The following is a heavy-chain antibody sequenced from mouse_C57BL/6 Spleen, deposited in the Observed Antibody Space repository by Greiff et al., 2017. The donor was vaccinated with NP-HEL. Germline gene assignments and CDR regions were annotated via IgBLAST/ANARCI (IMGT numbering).Heavy chain of an antibody. CDR3: ARLEGNYGGY. CDR1: GYTFTSYW. J-gene: IGHJ2*01. CDR2: IDPSDSYT. Sequence: QVQLKQPGAELVMPGASVQLSCKASGYTFTSYWMHWVKQRPGQGLEWIGEIDPSDSYTNYNQKFKGKSTLTVDKSSSTAYMQLSSLTSEDSAVYYCARLEGNYGGYWGQGTTLTVSS. D-gene: IGHD2-1*01. V-gene: IGHV1-69*01.